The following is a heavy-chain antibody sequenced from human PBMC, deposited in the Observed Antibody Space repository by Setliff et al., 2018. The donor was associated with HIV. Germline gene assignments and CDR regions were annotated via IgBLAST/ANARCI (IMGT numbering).Heavy chain of an antibody. Sequence: GGSLRLSCAASGFTFSDYDIHWVRQAPGKGLEWVAFIRYDGSNKYYADSVKGRFTISRDNSKNTLYLQMNSLRAEDTAVYDCAKDRYYDSSGSPFDYWGQGTLVTVSS. J-gene: IGHJ4*02. CDR2: IRYDGSNK. D-gene: IGHD3-22*01. CDR1: GFTFSDYD. V-gene: IGHV3-30*02. CDR3: AKDRYYDSSGSPFDY.